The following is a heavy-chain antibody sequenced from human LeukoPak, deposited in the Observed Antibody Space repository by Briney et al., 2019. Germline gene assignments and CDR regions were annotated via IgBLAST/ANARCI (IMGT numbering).Heavy chain of an antibody. CDR1: GFTFSSYS. CDR3: TSLLWFGELFSY. J-gene: IGHJ4*02. CDR2: ISSSSSYI. D-gene: IGHD3-10*01. V-gene: IGHV3-21*04. Sequence: GGSLRLSCAASGFTFSSYSMNWVRQAPGKGLEWVSSISSSSSYIYYADSVKGRFTISRDNAKNSLYLQMNSLRAEDTAVYYCTSLLWFGELFSYWGQGTLVTVSS.